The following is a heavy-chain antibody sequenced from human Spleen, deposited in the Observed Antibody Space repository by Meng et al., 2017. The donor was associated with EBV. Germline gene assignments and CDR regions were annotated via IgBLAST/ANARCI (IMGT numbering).Heavy chain of an antibody. CDR1: GGSISSSKW. J-gene: IGHJ4*02. CDR3: ATGISPAVPFDY. V-gene: IGHV4-4*02. CDR2: IHHSGST. Sequence: VQLQESGHGLVRSSGTLSLTCAVSGGSISSSKWLTWVRQPPGKGLEWIGDIHHSGSTNYNPSLKSRVTISVDKSKNQVSLKLNSVTAADTAVYYCATGISPAVPFDYWGQGTLVTVSS. D-gene: IGHD6-13*01.